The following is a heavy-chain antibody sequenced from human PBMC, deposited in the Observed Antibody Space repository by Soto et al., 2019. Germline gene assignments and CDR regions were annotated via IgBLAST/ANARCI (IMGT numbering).Heavy chain of an antibody. D-gene: IGHD3-16*01. Sequence: GGSLRLSCAASGFTFSSYWMHWVRQAPGKGLVWVSRINSDGSSTSYADSVKGRFTISRDNAKNTLYLQMNGLRAEDTAVYYCARALGDDAFDIWGQGTMVTVSS. CDR3: ARALGDDAFDI. CDR2: INSDGSST. V-gene: IGHV3-74*01. CDR1: GFTFSSYW. J-gene: IGHJ3*02.